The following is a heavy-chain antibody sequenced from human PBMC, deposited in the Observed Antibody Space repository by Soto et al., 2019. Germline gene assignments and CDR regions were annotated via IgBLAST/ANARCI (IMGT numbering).Heavy chain of an antibody. V-gene: IGHV4-59*01. J-gene: IGHJ4*02. CDR1: GGSIRSYY. Sequence: SETLSLTCTVSGGSIRSYYWSWIRQPPGKGLEWIGYIYYTGYTNYNPSLKSRVTISVDTSKNQFSLNVSSVTAADTAVYYCARVKWFGESGFDYWGQGTLVTVSS. CDR2: IYYTGYT. CDR3: ARVKWFGESGFDY. D-gene: IGHD3-10*01.